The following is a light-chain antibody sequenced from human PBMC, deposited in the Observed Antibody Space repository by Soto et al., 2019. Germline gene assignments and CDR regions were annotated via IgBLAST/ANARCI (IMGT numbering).Light chain of an antibody. Sequence: DIQMTQSPSSLSASVGDRVTITCRASQSISTYLHWYQQKPGKAPNLLIYAASTLQSGVPSRFSGSGSGTHFTLTISSLEPEDFAVYYCQQSSRSPVTFGQGTRLEIK. CDR1: QSISTY. J-gene: IGKJ5*01. CDR2: AAS. CDR3: QQSSRSPVT. V-gene: IGKV1-39*01.